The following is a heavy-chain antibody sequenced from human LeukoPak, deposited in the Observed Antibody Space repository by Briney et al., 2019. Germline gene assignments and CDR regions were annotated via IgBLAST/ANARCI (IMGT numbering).Heavy chain of an antibody. D-gene: IGHD5-12*01. CDR3: ARVGYDYPFDY. CDR2: ISSSSSYI. J-gene: IGHJ4*02. Sequence: GGSLRLSCAASGFTFSSYSMNWVRQAPGKGLEWVSSISSSSSYIYYADSVKGRFTISRDNAKNSLYPQMNSLRAEDTAVYYCARVGYDYPFDYWGQGTLVTVSS. CDR1: GFTFSSYS. V-gene: IGHV3-21*01.